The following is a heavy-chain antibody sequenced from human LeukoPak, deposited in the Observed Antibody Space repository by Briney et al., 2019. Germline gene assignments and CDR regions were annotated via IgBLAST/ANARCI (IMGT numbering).Heavy chain of an antibody. CDR1: GYTFNNYG. CDR3: AEELRGYSYGEH. J-gene: IGHJ4*02. Sequence: GGSLRLSCAASGYTFNNYGMHWFRQAPGKGLEWVAVVSFDGSKKFYGDSVKGRFTISRDSSKDTLSLQMNSLRAEDTAVYYCAEELRGYSYGEHWGQGTLVTVSS. CDR2: VSFDGSKK. D-gene: IGHD5-18*01. V-gene: IGHV3-30*18.